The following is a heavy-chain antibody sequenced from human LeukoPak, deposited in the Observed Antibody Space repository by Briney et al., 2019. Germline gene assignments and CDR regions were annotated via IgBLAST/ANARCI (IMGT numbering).Heavy chain of an antibody. V-gene: IGHV1-2*04. D-gene: IGHD5-12*01. CDR3: ARGRFKDIVAMTYYFDY. CDR1: GYTFTGYY. CDR2: INPNSGGT. J-gene: IGHJ4*02. Sequence: ASVKVSCKASGYTFTGYYMHWVRQAPGQGLEWMGWINPNSGGTNYAQKFQRWGTITRDTSIRTAYMELSRLRSDDTAVYYCARGRFKDIVAMTYYFDYWGQGTLVTVSS.